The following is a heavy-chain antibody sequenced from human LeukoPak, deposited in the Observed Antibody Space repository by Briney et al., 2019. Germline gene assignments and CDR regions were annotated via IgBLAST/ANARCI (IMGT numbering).Heavy chain of an antibody. CDR3: ARDGSVHYGSGSYSP. Sequence: MNPNSGNTGYAQKFQGRVTMTRNTSISTAYMELRSLRSDDTAVYYCARDGSVHYGSGSYSPWGQGTLVTXXS. V-gene: IGHV1-8*01. J-gene: IGHJ5*02. D-gene: IGHD3-10*01. CDR2: MNPNSGNT.